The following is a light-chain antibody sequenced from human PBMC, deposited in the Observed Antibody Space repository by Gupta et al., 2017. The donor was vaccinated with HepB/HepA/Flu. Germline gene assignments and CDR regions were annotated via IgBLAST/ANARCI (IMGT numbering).Light chain of an antibody. J-gene: IGKJ2*01. Sequence: EIVLTQSPATLSLSPGERATLSCRASQSVSSYLAWYQQKPGQAPRLLIYDASNRATGIPARFSGSGSGTDFTLTISSLDPEDFAVYYCQQRSNWPLSTFGQGTKLEIK. CDR2: DAS. CDR1: QSVSSY. V-gene: IGKV3-11*01. CDR3: QQRSNWPLST.